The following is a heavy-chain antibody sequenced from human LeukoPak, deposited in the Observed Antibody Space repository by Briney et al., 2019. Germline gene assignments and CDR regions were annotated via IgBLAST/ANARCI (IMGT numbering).Heavy chain of an antibody. D-gene: IGHD2-2*02. V-gene: IGHV3-21*01. CDR3: ARARGCSSTSCYRAGFDY. Sequence: LSCAASGFTFSSYSMNWVRQAPGKGLEWVSSISSSSSYIYYADSVKGRFTISRDNAKNSLYLQMNSLRAEDTAVYYCARARGCSSTSCYRAGFDYWGQGTLVTVSS. CDR1: GFTFSSYS. J-gene: IGHJ4*02. CDR2: ISSSSSYI.